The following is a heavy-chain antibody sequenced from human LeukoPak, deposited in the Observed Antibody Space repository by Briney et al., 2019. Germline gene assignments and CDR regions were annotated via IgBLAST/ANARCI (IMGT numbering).Heavy chain of an antibody. Sequence: GASVKVSCKASGGTFSSYAISWVRQAPGQGLEWMGGIIPIFGTANYAQKFQGRVTITADESTSTAYMELSSLRSEDTAVYYCARDRRRDIVATNPDYWGQGTLVTVSS. J-gene: IGHJ4*02. D-gene: IGHD5-12*01. CDR1: GGTFSSYA. CDR3: ARDRRRDIVATNPDY. CDR2: IIPIFGTA. V-gene: IGHV1-69*13.